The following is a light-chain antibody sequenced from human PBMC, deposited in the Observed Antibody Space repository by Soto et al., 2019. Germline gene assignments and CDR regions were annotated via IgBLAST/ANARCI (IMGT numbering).Light chain of an antibody. CDR2: AAS. V-gene: IGKV1-9*01. J-gene: IGKJ5*01. CDR1: QGITSY. CDR3: QEPNSYAMT. Sequence: QCNQSASFVSAYVGDRVTITCRASQGITSYLAWYQQKPGKAPKLLIYAASTLQSGVPSRFSGSGSGTDFTLTISSLQHEDFAPYFCQEPNSYAMTFAQGTRLEIK.